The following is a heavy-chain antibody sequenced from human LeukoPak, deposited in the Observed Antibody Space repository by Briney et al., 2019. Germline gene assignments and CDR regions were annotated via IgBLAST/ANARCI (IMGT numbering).Heavy chain of an antibody. CDR1: GYTFIYYY. D-gene: IGHD6-13*01. J-gene: IGHJ4*02. CDR3: ARVIGGAAGYFDY. V-gene: IGHV1-46*01. Sequence: GASVKVSCKASGYTFIYYYMHWVRQAPGQGLEWMGIINPSGGITTYAQKFQGRVTMTRDTSTSTVYMELNSLRSEDTAVYYCARVIGGAAGYFDYWGQGTLVTVSS. CDR2: INPSGGIT.